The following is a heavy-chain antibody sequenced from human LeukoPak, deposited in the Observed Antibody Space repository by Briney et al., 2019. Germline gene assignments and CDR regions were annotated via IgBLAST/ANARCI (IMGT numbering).Heavy chain of an antibody. J-gene: IGHJ3*01. Sequence: GGSLRLSCAASGFTFSSYPMSWVRQTPGKGLERVSRMSDSALTTYYTDSVKGRFTISRDNSKNTLYLQMNSLRAEDTAVYYCAKEWATYHWNYIDPFDVWGRGTVITVSS. CDR1: GFTFSSYP. V-gene: IGHV3-23*01. D-gene: IGHD1-7*01. CDR3: AKEWATYHWNYIDPFDV. CDR2: MSDSALTT.